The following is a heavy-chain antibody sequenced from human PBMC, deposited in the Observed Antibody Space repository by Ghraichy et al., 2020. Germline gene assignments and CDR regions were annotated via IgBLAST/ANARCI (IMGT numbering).Heavy chain of an antibody. CDR2: IYYSGST. D-gene: IGHD7-27*01. CDR3: ARGSRLTGGPFVS. Sequence: SETLSLTCTVSGGSMTYYYWSWIRQPPGKGLEWIGHIYYSGSTNYNPALKSRVTVSVDTSKNQFSLKVSSLSAADTAVYYCARGSRLTGGPFVSWGQGTLVTVSS. V-gene: IGHV4-59*01. J-gene: IGHJ4*02. CDR1: GGSMTYYY.